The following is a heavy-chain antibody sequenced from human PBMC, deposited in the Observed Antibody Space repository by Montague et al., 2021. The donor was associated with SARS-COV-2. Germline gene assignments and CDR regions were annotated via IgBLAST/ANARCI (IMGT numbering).Heavy chain of an antibody. J-gene: IGHJ4*02. V-gene: IGHV4-61*02. CDR2: IFTSGNT. D-gene: IGHD3-16*01. Sequence: TLSLTCTVSDGSITSDNYYWSWIRQPAGKGLEWIGRIFTSGNTDYNPSLTGRVTMSLDTSESQFSLKLNSVTAADTAIYYCAGVRFNAWHYFDYWGPEILVTVSS. CDR3: AGVRFNAWHYFDY. CDR1: DGSITSDNYY.